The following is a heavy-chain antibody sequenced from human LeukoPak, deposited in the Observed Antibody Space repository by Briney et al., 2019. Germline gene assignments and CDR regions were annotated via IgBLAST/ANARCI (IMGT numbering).Heavy chain of an antibody. CDR1: RFTFDDYA. V-gene: IGHV3-9*01. D-gene: IGHD7-27*01. Sequence: PGRSLRLSCAASRFTFDDYAMHWVRQAPGKGLEWVSGISWNSGSIGYADSVKGRFTISRDNAKNSLYLQMNSLRAEDTALYYCAKPANWGYFDYWGQGTLVTVSS. J-gene: IGHJ4*02. CDR2: ISWNSGSI. CDR3: AKPANWGYFDY.